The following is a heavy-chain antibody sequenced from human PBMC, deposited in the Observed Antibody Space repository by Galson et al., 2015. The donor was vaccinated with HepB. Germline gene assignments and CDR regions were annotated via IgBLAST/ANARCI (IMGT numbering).Heavy chain of an antibody. D-gene: IGHD3-10*01. CDR3: ARDLGLSGVTMVRGAPPYWYFDL. J-gene: IGHJ2*01. Sequence: SVKVSCKASGYTFTGYYMHWVRQAPGQGLEWMGWINPNSGGTNYAQKFQGWVTMTRDTSISTAYMELSRLRSDDTAVYYCARDLGLSGVTMVRGAPPYWYFDLWGRGTLVTVSS. CDR1: GYTFTGYY. CDR2: INPNSGGT. V-gene: IGHV1-2*04.